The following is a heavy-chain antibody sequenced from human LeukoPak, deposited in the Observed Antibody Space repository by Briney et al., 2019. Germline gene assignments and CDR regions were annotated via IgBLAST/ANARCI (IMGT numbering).Heavy chain of an antibody. V-gene: IGHV3-7*01. CDR3: ARSYSSSWYSKYYFDY. Sequence: PGGSLRLSCAASGFTFSSYWMSWVRQAPGKGLEGVANIKQDGSEKYYVDSVKGRFTISRDNAKNSLYLQMNSLRDEDTAVYYCARSYSSSWYSKYYFDYWGQGTLVTVSS. D-gene: IGHD6-13*01. CDR2: IKQDGSEK. J-gene: IGHJ4*02. CDR1: GFTFSSYW.